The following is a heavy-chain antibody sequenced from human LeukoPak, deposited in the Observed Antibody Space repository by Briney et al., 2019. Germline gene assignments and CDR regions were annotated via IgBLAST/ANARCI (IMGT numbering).Heavy chain of an antibody. Sequence: SETLSLTCTVSGGSISGYYWSWIRQPPGKGLGWIGYIRYSGTTNYSPSLKSRATISVDTSKNQFSLNLISVTAADTAIYYCARVSSGGYFHTYYFDYWGREPWSPSPQ. CDR3: ARVSSGGYFHTYYFDY. J-gene: IGHJ4*02. CDR1: GGSISGYY. CDR2: IRYSGTT. D-gene: IGHD3-22*01. V-gene: IGHV4-59*01.